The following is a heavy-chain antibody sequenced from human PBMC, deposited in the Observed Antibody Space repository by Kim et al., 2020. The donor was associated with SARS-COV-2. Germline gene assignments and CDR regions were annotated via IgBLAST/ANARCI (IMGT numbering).Heavy chain of an antibody. V-gene: IGHV3-23*01. J-gene: IGHJ4*02. CDR2: ISGNGGIT. D-gene: IGHD2-2*01. CDR3: AKGNSRGLPQPLY. Sequence: GGSLRLSCAASGFTFSAYAMNWVRQAPGKGLEWVSVISGNGGITYYAESVKGRFTISRDNSKNTLFLQMNSLGAEDTAVYYCAKGNSRGLPQPLYWGQGTLVTVSS. CDR1: GFTFSAYA.